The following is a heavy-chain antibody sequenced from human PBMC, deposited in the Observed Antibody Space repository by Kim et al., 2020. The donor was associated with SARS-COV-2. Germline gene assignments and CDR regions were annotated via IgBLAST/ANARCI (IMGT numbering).Heavy chain of an antibody. CDR1: GFTFSSYA. CDR2: IYSGGSST. V-gene: IGHV3-23*03. J-gene: IGHJ4*02. Sequence: GGSLRLSCAASGFTFSSYAMSWVRQAPGKGLEWVSVIYSGGSSTYYADSVKGRFTISRDNSKNTLYLQMNSLRAEDTAVYYCAKGGMTYYDDSSGYYEDDYWGQGTLVTVSS. D-gene: IGHD3-22*01. CDR3: AKGGMTYYDDSSGYYEDDY.